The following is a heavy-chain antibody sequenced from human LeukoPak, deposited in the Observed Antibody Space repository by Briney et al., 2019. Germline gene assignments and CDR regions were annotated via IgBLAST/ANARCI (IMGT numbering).Heavy chain of an antibody. CDR1: GGSISSGDYY. J-gene: IGHJ2*01. V-gene: IGHV4-30-4*01. CDR2: IYYSGST. Sequence: SETLSLTCTVSGGSISSGDYYWSWIRQPPGKGLEWIGYIYYSGSTYYNPYLKSRVTISVDTSKNQFSLKLSSVTAADTAMYYCARGTYYGGTSYWYFDLWGRGTLVTVSS. D-gene: IGHD4-23*01. CDR3: ARGTYYGGTSYWYFDL.